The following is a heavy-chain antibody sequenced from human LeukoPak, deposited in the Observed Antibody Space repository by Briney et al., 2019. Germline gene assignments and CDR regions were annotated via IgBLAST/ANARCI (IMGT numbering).Heavy chain of an antibody. CDR1: GGSISSGSHY. J-gene: IGHJ6*03. CDR3: ARFLSSGYSAQYYFYMDV. D-gene: IGHD3-22*01. CDR2: IYYNGST. V-gene: IGHV4-61*02. Sequence: SQTLSLTCTVSGGSISSGSHYWNWIRQPAGKGLEWIGRIYYNGSTNYNPSLNSRVTISVETSKNQFSLRLSSVTAADTAVYYCARFLSSGYSAQYYFYMDVWGKGIGVTVSS.